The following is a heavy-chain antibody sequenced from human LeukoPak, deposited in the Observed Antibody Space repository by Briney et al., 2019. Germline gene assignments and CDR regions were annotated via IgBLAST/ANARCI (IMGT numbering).Heavy chain of an antibody. CDR1: GGSISSGGYY. J-gene: IGHJ5*02. CDR2: ICYSGST. Sequence: PSETLSLTCTVSGGSISSGGYYWSWIRQHPGKGLEWIGYICYSGSTYYNPSLKSRVTISVDTSKNQFSLKLSSVTAADTAVYYCAREGYCSSTGCYIPWGQGTLVTVSS. D-gene: IGHD2-2*02. CDR3: AREGYCSSTGCYIP. V-gene: IGHV4-31*03.